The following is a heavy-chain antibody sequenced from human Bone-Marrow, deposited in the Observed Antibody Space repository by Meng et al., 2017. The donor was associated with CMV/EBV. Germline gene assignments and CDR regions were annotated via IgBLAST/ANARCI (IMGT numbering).Heavy chain of an antibody. CDR1: GFTFDDYA. D-gene: IGHD3-3*01. CDR3: AKDGNDFWSGYSYYFDY. J-gene: IGHJ4*02. V-gene: IGHV3-9*01. CDR2: ISWNSGSI. Sequence: LSLTCAASGFTFDDYAMHWVRQAPGKGLEWVSGISWNSGSIGYADSVKGRFTISRDNAKNSLYLQMNSLRAEDTALYYCAKDGNDFWSGYSYYFDYWGQGTLVTVSS.